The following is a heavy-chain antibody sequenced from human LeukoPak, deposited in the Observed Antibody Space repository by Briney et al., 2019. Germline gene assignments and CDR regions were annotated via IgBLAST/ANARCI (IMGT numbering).Heavy chain of an antibody. D-gene: IGHD3-9*01. CDR3: ARDRESYYDILTGQIGTAYFDY. CDR2: ISSNGGST. J-gene: IGHJ4*02. Sequence: SVGSLRLSCAASGFTLSSYAMQWVRQAPGKGLEYVSAISSNGGSTYYANSVKGRFTISRDNSKNTLYLQMGSLRAEDMAVYYCARDRESYYDILTGQIGTAYFDYWGQGTLVTVSS. V-gene: IGHV3-64*01. CDR1: GFTLSSYA.